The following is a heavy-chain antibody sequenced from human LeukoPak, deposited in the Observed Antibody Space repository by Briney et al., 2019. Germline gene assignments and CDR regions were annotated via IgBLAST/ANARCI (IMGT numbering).Heavy chain of an antibody. CDR1: GFTFSSYG. D-gene: IGHD3-3*01. CDR2: IWYDGSNK. V-gene: IGHV3-33*01. Sequence: GGSLRLSCAASGFTFSSYGMHWVRQAPGKGLEWVAVIWYDGSNKYYADSVKGRFTISRDNSKNTLYLQMNSLRAEDTAVYYCARDTRLASGYYIPLDYWGQGTLVTVSS. J-gene: IGHJ4*02. CDR3: ARDTRLASGYYIPLDY.